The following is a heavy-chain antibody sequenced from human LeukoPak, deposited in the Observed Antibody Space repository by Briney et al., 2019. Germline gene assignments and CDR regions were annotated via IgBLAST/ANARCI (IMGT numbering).Heavy chain of an antibody. J-gene: IGHJ4*02. Sequence: GGSLRLSCAASGFTFSSYGMHWVRQAPGKGLEGVAVIWYDGSNKYYADSVKGRFTISRDNSKNTLYLQMNSLRAEDTAVYYCARGPGGYDSSGYYFNYFDYWGQGTLVTVSS. CDR2: IWYDGSNK. D-gene: IGHD3-22*01. V-gene: IGHV3-33*01. CDR1: GFTFSSYG. CDR3: ARGPGGYDSSGYYFNYFDY.